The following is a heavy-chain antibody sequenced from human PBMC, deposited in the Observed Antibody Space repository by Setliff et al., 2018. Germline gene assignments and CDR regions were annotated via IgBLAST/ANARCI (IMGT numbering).Heavy chain of an antibody. V-gene: IGHV3-48*01. Sequence: PGGSLRLSCAASGITFRTYSLNWVRQAPGRGLEWISFISSDSRTTYYADSVKGRFTISRDNAKNTLDLQMNSLETEDTAVYYCARGPRDGYNSGLDYWGQGALVTVSS. CDR1: GITFRTYS. CDR3: ARGPRDGYNSGLDY. J-gene: IGHJ4*02. CDR2: ISSDSRTT. D-gene: IGHD5-12*01.